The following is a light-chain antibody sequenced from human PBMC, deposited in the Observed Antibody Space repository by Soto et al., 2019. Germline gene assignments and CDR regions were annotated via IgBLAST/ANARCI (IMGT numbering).Light chain of an antibody. J-gene: IGKJ4*01. CDR1: QSVSNNY. Sequence: EIVLTQSPGTLSLSPGERATLSCRASQSVSNNYLAWYQQKPGQAPRLLIYGASRRATGIPDRFSGSGSGTDFTLTISGLEPEDFAVYSCQQYGSSPLTFGGGNKGEIK. CDR2: GAS. CDR3: QQYGSSPLT. V-gene: IGKV3-20*01.